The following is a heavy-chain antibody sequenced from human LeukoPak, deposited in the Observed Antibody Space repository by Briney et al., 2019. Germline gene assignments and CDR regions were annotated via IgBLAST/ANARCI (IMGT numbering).Heavy chain of an antibody. CDR2: ISGSGANA. D-gene: IGHD2-2*01. V-gene: IGHV3-23*01. J-gene: IGHJ4*02. Sequence: GGSLRLSCAAAGFTFSSQGMTWVRQAPRKGLEWVSTISGSGANAYYADSVKGRFTISRDNSKNTVYLQMGSLRIEDMAVYYCARWGSTSCYDYWGQGTLVTVSS. CDR3: ARWGSTSCYDY. CDR1: GFTFSSQG.